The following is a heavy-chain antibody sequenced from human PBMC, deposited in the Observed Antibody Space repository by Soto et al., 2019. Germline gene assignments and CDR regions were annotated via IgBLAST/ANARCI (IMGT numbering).Heavy chain of an antibody. CDR1: GGSFSGYH. CDR3: ARGLHQLPPGGY. CDR2: INHSGST. J-gene: IGHJ4*02. V-gene: IGHV4-34*01. Sequence: NPSETLSLTCAVYGGSFSGYHWSWIRQPPGKGLEWIGEINHSGSTNYNPSLKSRVTISVDTSKNQFSLKLSSVAAADTAVYYCARGLHQLPPGGYWSQGTLVTVSS. D-gene: IGHD2-2*01.